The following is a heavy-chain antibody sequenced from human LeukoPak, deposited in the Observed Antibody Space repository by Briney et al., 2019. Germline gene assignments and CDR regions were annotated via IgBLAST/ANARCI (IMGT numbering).Heavy chain of an antibody. D-gene: IGHD3-10*01. J-gene: IGHJ4*02. CDR1: GYTLTELS. CDR3: ATGVTMVRGVIITRPNFDY. V-gene: IGHV1-24*01. CDR2: FDPEDGET. Sequence: ASVKVSCKVSGYTLTELSMHWVRQAPGKGLEWMGGFDPEDGETIYARKFQGRVTMTEDTSTDTAYMELSSLRSEDTAVYYCATGVTMVRGVIITRPNFDYWGQGTLVTVSS.